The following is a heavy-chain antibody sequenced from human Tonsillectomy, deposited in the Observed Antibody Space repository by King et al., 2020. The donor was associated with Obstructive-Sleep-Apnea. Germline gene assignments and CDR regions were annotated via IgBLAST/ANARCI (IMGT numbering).Heavy chain of an antibody. V-gene: IGHV4-31*03. J-gene: IGHJ3*02. Sequence: VQLQESGPGLVKPSQTLSLTCTVSGGSISSGGYYWSWIRHHPGEGLEWIGYIYYSGSTDYNPSPKSRVTISLGTYKNHFSLKLSSVTAADTAVYYCARLDSSGYDDAFDIWGQGTMVTVSS. CDR1: GGSISSGGYY. CDR3: ARLDSSGYDDAFDI. D-gene: IGHD3-22*01. CDR2: IYYSGST.